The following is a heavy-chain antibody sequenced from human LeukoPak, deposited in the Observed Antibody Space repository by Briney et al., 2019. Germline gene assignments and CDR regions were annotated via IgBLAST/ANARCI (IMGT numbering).Heavy chain of an antibody. CDR2: INPSGGST. CDR3: ARGGTWFGEGYYYYGRR. V-gene: IGHV1-46*01. J-gene: IGHJ6*02. CDR1: GYTFTSYY. D-gene: IGHD3-10*01. Sequence: APVKVSCKASGYTFTSYYMHWVRQAPGQGLEWMGIINPSGGSTSYAQKFQGRVTMTRDTSTSTVYMELSSLRSEDTAVYYCARGGTWFGEGYYYYGRRLGPRDHGHRLL.